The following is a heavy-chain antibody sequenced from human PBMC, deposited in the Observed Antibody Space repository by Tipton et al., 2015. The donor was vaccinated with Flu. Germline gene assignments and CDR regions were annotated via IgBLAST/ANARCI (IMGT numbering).Heavy chain of an antibody. J-gene: IGHJ5*02. V-gene: IGHV4-59*01. CDR3: ARMIRGWFDP. CDR2: VHDSGST. D-gene: IGHD3-22*01. CDR1: GDSMSSYY. Sequence: GLVKPSETLSLTCTVSGDSMSSYYWSWIRQSPGKGLEWVGDVHDSGSTTYSPSLKSRVTMSIDSSKNQFSLKVRSLTTADTAMYYCARMIRGWFDPWGHGTLVTVSS.